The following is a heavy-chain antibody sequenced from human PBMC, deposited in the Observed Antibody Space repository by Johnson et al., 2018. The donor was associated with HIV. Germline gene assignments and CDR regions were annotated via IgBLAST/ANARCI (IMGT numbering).Heavy chain of an antibody. D-gene: IGHD1-26*01. CDR2: IAYDGSNK. V-gene: IGHV3-30*03. CDR3: ATGSSGIGAFDI. CDR1: GFTFSSYG. J-gene: IGHJ3*02. Sequence: QVQLVESGGGVVQPGRSLRLSCAASGFTFSSYGMHWVRQAPGKGLEWVAVIAYDGSNKYYADSVKGRFTISRDNSKNTLYLQMNSLRAEDTAVYYCATGSSGIGAFDIWGQGTMVTVSS.